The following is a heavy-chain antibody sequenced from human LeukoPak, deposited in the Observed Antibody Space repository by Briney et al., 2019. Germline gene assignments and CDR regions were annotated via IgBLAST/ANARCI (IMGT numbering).Heavy chain of an antibody. D-gene: IGHD6-13*01. V-gene: IGHV3-48*01. J-gene: IGHJ4*02. CDR1: GFTFDDYA. Sequence: QSGGSLRLSCAASGFTFDDYAMHWVRQAPGKGLEWVSYISSSSSTIYYVDSVKGRFTISRDNAKNSLYLQMNSLRAEDTAVYYCARDGISWYVDWGQGTLVTVSS. CDR2: ISSSSSTI. CDR3: ARDGISWYVD.